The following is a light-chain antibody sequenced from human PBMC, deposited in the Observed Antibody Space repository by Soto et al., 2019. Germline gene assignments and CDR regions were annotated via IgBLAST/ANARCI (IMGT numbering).Light chain of an antibody. J-gene: IGKJ1*01. V-gene: IGKV1-39*01. CDR3: QQSYITPWT. CDR1: QTISNY. CDR2: AAS. Sequence: DIQMTQSPSSLSASVGDRVTITCRASQTISNYLNWYQQKPGNAPNLLIYAASSLQSGVPSRFSGSGSGTDFTLTISSLQPEDFATYYCQQSYITPWTFGQGTKVEIK.